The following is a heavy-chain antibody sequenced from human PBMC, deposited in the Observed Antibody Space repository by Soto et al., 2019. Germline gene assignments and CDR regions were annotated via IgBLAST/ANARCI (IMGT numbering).Heavy chain of an antibody. D-gene: IGHD3-16*02. J-gene: IGHJ4*02. CDR1: GFSLSNARMG. Sequence: GSGPTLVNPTETLTLTCTVSGFSLSNARMGVSWIRQPPGKALEWLAHIFSNDEKSYSTSLKSRLTISKDTSKSQVVLTMTNMDPVDTATYYCARIGEGELSFSFDYWGQGTLVTVSS. V-gene: IGHV2-26*01. CDR3: ARIGEGELSFSFDY. CDR2: IFSNDEK.